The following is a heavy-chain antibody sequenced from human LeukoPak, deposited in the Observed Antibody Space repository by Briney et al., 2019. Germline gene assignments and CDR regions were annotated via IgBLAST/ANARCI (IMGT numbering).Heavy chain of an antibody. CDR1: GYTFTSYD. CDR3: ARGQVQDMVYYYYYGMDV. D-gene: IGHD2-15*01. J-gene: IGHJ6*02. CDR2: MNPNSGNT. V-gene: IGHV1-8*01. Sequence: ASVKVSCKASGYTFTSYDINWVRQATGQGLEWMGWMNPNSGNTRYAQKFQGRVTMTRNTSISTAYMELSSLRSEDTAVYYCARGQVQDMVYYYYYGMDVWGQGTTVTVSS.